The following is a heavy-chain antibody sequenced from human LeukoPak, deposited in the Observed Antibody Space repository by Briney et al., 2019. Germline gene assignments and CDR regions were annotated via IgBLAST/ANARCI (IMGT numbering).Heavy chain of an antibody. J-gene: IGHJ4*03. V-gene: IGHV3-15*01. Sequence: GGSLRLSSAASGFTFSNAWMSWVRQAPGKGLEWVGRIKSKTDGGTTDYAAPVKGRFTISRDDSKTTLYLQMNSLKTEDTAVYYYTTGVNYGDSPFNYWGDGKPFTVSS. D-gene: IGHD4-17*01. CDR2: IKSKTDGGTT. CDR1: GFTFSNAW. CDR3: TTGVNYGDSPFNY.